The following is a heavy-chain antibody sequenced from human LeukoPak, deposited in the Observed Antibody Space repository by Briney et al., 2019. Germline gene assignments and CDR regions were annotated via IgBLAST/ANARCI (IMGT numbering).Heavy chain of an antibody. J-gene: IGHJ4*02. CDR1: GFTFSSYG. CDR2: ISYDGSNK. V-gene: IGHV3-30*18. Sequence: GSLRLSCAASGFTFSSYGMHWVRQAPGKGLEWVAVISYDGSNKYYADSVKGRFTISRDNSKNTLCLQMNSLRAEDTAVYYCAKPWELRTLDDYYFDYWGQGTLVTVSS. CDR3: AKPWELRTLDDYYFDY. D-gene: IGHD1-26*01.